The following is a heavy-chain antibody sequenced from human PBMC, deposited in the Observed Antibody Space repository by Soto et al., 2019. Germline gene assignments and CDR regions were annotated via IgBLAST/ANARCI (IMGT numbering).Heavy chain of an antibody. V-gene: IGHV4-4*07. CDR1: SASLSGYY. CDR2: IYATGST. Sequence: QVVLQESGPGVVKPSDTLSLTCNVSSASLSGYYWSWIRQPPGKGLEWIGRIYATGSTDYNPSLKSRITMSVDMSKKQFSLTLRSVIAADTAIYYCVRDGTKNLRDRFDPWGRGILVTVSS. D-gene: IGHD1-1*01. CDR3: VRDGTKNLRDRFDP. J-gene: IGHJ5*02.